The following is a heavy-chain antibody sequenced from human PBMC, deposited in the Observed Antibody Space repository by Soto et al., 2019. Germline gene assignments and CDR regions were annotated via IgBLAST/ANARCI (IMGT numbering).Heavy chain of an antibody. CDR1: GGTFSSYT. J-gene: IGHJ5*02. CDR2: IIPILGIA. D-gene: IGHD2-15*01. V-gene: IGHV1-69*08. Sequence: QVQLVQSGAEVKKPGSSVKVSCKASGGTFSSYTISWVRQAPGQGLEWMGRIIPILGIANYAQKFQGRVTITADKSTSTAYMERSSLRSEDTDVYYCARDPVARSTGYNCFDPWGQGTLVTVSS. CDR3: ARDPVARSTGYNCFDP.